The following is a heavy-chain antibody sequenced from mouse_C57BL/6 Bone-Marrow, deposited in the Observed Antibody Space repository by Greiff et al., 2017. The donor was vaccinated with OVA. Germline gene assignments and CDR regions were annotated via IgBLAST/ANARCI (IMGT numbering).Heavy chain of an antibody. CDR2: IYPGDGDT. Sequence: VKLVESGPELVKPGASVKISCKASGYAFSSSWMNWVKQRPGKGLEWIGRIYPGDGDTNYNGKFKGKATLTADKSSSAASMQLRSLTAEDSAVYFCARWATVVATEDAMDYWGQGASVTVSS. CDR1: GYAFSSSW. J-gene: IGHJ4*01. D-gene: IGHD1-1*01. V-gene: IGHV1-82*01. CDR3: ARWATVVATEDAMDY.